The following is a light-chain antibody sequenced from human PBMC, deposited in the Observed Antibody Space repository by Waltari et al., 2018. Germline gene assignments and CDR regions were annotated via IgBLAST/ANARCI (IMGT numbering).Light chain of an antibody. J-gene: IGKJ1*01. CDR3: MQPLQALWP. CDR2: LVS. Sequence: DIVMTQSPVSLPVTPGEPASISCRPSQSLLHSHGKNYLDWYLQKPGPYPQLLIYLVSNRAPGVPDRFSGSGSGTYYTMRINRVEAQDVGVYYCMQPLQALWPCGQGTKVDIK. CDR1: QSLLHSHGKNY. V-gene: IGKV2-28*01.